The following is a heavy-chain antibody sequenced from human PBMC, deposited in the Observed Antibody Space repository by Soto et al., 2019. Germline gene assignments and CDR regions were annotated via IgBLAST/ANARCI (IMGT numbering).Heavy chain of an antibody. D-gene: IGHD6-13*01. CDR2: ISSSSGAI. V-gene: IGHV3-48*01. Sequence: EVQLVESGGGLGQPGGSLRLSCAASGFSLNGYAMNWVRQAPGRGLEWVSYISSSSGAIDYADSVKGRFTVSRDNAKNLLYLHMNSLRADDTALYYCARDPSVGSTFYYYMDVWGEGTPVTVSS. CDR3: ARDPSVGSTFYYYMDV. CDR1: GFSLNGYA. J-gene: IGHJ6*03.